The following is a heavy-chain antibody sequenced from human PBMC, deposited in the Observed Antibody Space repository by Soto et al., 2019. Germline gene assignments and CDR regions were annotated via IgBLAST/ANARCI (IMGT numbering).Heavy chain of an antibody. D-gene: IGHD6-19*01. J-gene: IGHJ4*02. CDR2: MNPNSGNT. CDR1: GYTFTSYD. V-gene: IGHV1-8*01. CDR3: ARFASSGWFFDY. Sequence: QVQLVQSGAEVKKPGASVKVSCKASGYTFTSYDINWVRQATGQGLEWMGWMNPNSGNTGYTQKFQGRVTMTRNTSRSTAYMELSSLRSDDTAVYYCARFASSGWFFDYWGQGTLVTVSS.